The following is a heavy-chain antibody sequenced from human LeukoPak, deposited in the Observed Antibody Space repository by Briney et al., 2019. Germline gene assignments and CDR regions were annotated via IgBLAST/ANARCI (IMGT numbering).Heavy chain of an antibody. Sequence: SETLSLTCAVYGGPFSGYYWSWIRQPPGKGLEWIGEINHSGSTNYNPSLKSRVTISVDTSKNQFSLKLSSVTAADTAVYYCARGEYIAAAGKEPHDYWGQGTLVTVSS. J-gene: IGHJ4*02. D-gene: IGHD6-13*01. V-gene: IGHV4-34*01. CDR3: ARGEYIAAAGKEPHDY. CDR1: GGPFSGYY. CDR2: INHSGST.